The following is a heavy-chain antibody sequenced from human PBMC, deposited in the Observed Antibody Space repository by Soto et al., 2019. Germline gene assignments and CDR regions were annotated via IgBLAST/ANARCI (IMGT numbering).Heavy chain of an antibody. CDR1: GYSFTSYW. J-gene: IGHJ6*02. D-gene: IGHD4-17*01. CDR2: IDPSDSYT. Sequence: PGASLKISCKGSGYSFTSYWISWVRQMPGKGLEWMGRIDPSDSYTNYSPSFQGHVTISADKSISTAYLQWSSLKASDTAMYYCARELYGDYHYGMDVWGQGTTVTVSS. V-gene: IGHV5-10-1*01. CDR3: ARELYGDYHYGMDV.